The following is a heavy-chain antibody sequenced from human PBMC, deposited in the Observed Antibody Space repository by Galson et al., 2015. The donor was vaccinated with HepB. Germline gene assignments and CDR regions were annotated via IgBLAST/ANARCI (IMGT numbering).Heavy chain of an antibody. CDR1: GYSFTSYW. CDR3: ALWGYYYDSSGYSYAFDI. V-gene: IGHV5-10-1*01. Sequence: QSGAEVTKPGESLRISCKGSGYSFTSYWISWVRQMPGKGLEWMGRIDPSDSYTNYSPSFQGHVTISADKSISTAYLQWSSLKASDTAMYYCALWGYYYDSSGYSYAFDIWGQGTMVTVSS. J-gene: IGHJ3*02. CDR2: IDPSDSYT. D-gene: IGHD3-22*01.